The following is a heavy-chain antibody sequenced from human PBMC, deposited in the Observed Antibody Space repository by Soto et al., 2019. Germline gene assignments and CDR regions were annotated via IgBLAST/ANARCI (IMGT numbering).Heavy chain of an antibody. Sequence: QVQLQESGPGLVKPSQTLSLTCTVSGGSISSGGYYWSWIRQHPGMGLEWIGYIYYSGSTYYNPSLESRLSISVDTYKNQFSLKLSSVTAADTAVYFCARGRVIPAAMDNWFDPWGQGTLVTVSS. CDR1: GGSISSGGYY. V-gene: IGHV4-31*03. D-gene: IGHD2-2*01. CDR3: ARGRVIPAAMDNWFDP. CDR2: IYYSGST. J-gene: IGHJ5*02.